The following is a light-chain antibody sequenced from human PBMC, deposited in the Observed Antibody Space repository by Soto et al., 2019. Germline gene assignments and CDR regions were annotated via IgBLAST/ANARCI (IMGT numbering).Light chain of an antibody. CDR2: EVR. J-gene: IGLJ3*02. V-gene: IGLV2-14*01. CDR3: CSYTVSATLV. CDR1: TNDIGGYNY. Sequence: QSALTQPASVSGSPGQSITISCSGTTNDIGGYNYVSWYQHHPGKVPKVIIYEVRNRPSGVSNRFSGSKSGNTASLTISGLQAEAEADYYCCSYTVSATLVFGGGTTLTVL.